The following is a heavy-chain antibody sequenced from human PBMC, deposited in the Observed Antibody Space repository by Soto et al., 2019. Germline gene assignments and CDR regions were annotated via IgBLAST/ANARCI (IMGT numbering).Heavy chain of an antibody. CDR1: GFTFSSYA. D-gene: IGHD6-19*01. Sequence: PGGSMRLSCAASGFTFSSYAMSWVRQAPGKGLEWVSAISGSGGSTYYADSVKGRFTISRDNSKNTLYLQMNSLRAEDTAVYYCASRHSIAVARLPPGYYYYGMDVWGQGTTVTVSS. CDR2: ISGSGGST. V-gene: IGHV3-23*01. CDR3: ASRHSIAVARLPPGYYYYGMDV. J-gene: IGHJ6*02.